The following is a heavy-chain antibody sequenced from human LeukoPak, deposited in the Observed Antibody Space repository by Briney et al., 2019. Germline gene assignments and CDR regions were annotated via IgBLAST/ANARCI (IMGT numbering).Heavy chain of an antibody. CDR3: AKSPVPYCSGGSCYGMDV. CDR1: GFTFSSYA. V-gene: IGHV3-23*01. D-gene: IGHD2-15*01. CDR2: ISGSGGST. Sequence: GGSLRLSCAASGFTFSSYAMSWVRQAPGKGLEWVSVISGSGGSTYYADSVRGRFTISRDNSKNTLYLQMNSLRVEDTAGYYCAKSPVPYCSGGSCYGMDVWGQGTTVTVSS. J-gene: IGHJ6*02.